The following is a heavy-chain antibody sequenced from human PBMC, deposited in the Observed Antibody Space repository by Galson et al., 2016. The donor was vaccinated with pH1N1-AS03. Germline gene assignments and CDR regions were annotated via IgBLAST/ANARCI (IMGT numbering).Heavy chain of an antibody. V-gene: IGHV4-61*09. CDR2: LFSSGST. CDR3: ARAEFRNDEGAFDI. J-gene: IGHJ3*02. Sequence: TLSLTCTVSGGSISSGYYYWTWIRQPAGKGLEWIGHLFSSGSTNHNPSLKSRVTISVDPSKNQFSLKLNSVTAADAAVYYCARAEFRNDEGAFDIWGQGTMLTVSS. CDR1: GGSISSGYYY. D-gene: IGHD1-1*01.